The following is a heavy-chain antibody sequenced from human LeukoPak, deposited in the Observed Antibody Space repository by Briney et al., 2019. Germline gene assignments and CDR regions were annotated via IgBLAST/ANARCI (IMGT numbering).Heavy chain of an antibody. V-gene: IGHV3-74*01. D-gene: IGHD5-18*01. Sequence: GGSLRLSCAPSGFTFVSYWMHWVRHAPGKGLVWVSRINGYGSSTDFADSVKGRFTISRDNAKNTLYLQMNSLRAEDTAVYYCARDAPGNTALDYWGQGTLVTVSS. J-gene: IGHJ4*02. CDR1: GFTFVSYW. CDR2: INGYGSST. CDR3: ARDAPGNTALDY.